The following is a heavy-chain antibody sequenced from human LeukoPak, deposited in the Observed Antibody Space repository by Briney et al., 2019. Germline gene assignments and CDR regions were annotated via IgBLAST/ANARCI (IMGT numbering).Heavy chain of an antibody. D-gene: IGHD6-19*01. J-gene: IGHJ4*02. CDR2: IYYSGST. CDR3: ARDQWRGSLMY. Sequence: PSETLSLTCTVSGGSISSSSYYWGWIRQPPGKGLEWIGSIYYSGSTYYNPSLKSRVTISVDTSKNQFSLKLSSVTAADTAVYYCARDQWRGSLMYWGQGTLVTVSS. CDR1: GGSISSSSYY. V-gene: IGHV4-39*07.